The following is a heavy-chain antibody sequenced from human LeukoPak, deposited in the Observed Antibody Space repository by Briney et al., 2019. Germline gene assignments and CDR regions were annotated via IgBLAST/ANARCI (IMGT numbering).Heavy chain of an antibody. CDR1: GFTFSSYE. D-gene: IGHD3-22*01. CDR2: ISSSGSTI. J-gene: IGHJ6*03. V-gene: IGHV3-48*03. Sequence: GGSLRLSCAASGFTFSSYEMNWVRQAPGEGLEWVSYISSSGSTIYYADSVKGRFTISRDNAKNSLYLQMNSLRAEDTAVYYCAREHYDTTRVVFSYYYYMDVWGKGTTVTVSS. CDR3: AREHYDTTRVVFSYYYYMDV.